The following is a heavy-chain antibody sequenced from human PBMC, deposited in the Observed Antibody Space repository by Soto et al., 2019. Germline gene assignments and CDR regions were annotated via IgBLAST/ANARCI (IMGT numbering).Heavy chain of an antibody. V-gene: IGHV3-74*01. Sequence: GGSLRLSCAASGFTFSPYWMHWVRQTPGKGLVWVSRINSEGNTIYADSVKGRFTISRDNAKNMLFLQMTSLTAEDTAVYFCARGSNTAFAPWGQGTLVTVSS. CDR3: ARGSNTAFAP. D-gene: IGHD2-21*02. J-gene: IGHJ5*02. CDR2: INSEGNT. CDR1: GFTFSPYW.